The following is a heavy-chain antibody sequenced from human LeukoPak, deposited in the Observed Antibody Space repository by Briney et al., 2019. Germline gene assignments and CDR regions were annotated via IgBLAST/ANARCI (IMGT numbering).Heavy chain of an antibody. D-gene: IGHD3-22*01. V-gene: IGHV1-18*01. CDR1: GYTFSSHG. CDR2: ISAYNGNT. Sequence: ASVKVSCKASGYTFSSHGYTWVRQAPGQGLEWMGWISAYNGNTDYAQKFQGRVTMTTDTSTSTAYMELRSLRSDDTAVYFCARAYYHDTSSYQGFDFWGQGTLATVSS. J-gene: IGHJ4*02. CDR3: ARAYYHDTSSYQGFDF.